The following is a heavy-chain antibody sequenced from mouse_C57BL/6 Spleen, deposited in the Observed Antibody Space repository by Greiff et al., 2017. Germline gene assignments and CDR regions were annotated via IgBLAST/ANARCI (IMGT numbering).Heavy chain of an antibody. CDR3: ARALYDYIYAMDY. Sequence: VQLQQSGPELVKPGASVKISCKASGYTFTDYYMNWVKQSHGKSLEWIGDINPNNGGTSYNQKFKGKATLTVDKSSSTAYMELRSLTSEDSAVYYCARALYDYIYAMDYWGQGTSVTVSS. J-gene: IGHJ4*01. CDR2: INPNNGGT. D-gene: IGHD2-4*01. CDR1: GYTFTDYY. V-gene: IGHV1-26*01.